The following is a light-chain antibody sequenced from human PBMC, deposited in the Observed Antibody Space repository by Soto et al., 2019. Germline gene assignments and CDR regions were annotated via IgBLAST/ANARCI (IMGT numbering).Light chain of an antibody. CDR2: SNN. CDR3: AAWDDSLNGWV. J-gene: IGLJ3*02. Sequence: QSVLTQPPSASGTPGQRVTISCSGSSSNIGSNNVNWYQQLQGTAPKLLIYSNNQRPSGVPDRFSGSKSGTSASLAISGLQSEDEADYYCAAWDDSLNGWVFGGGTKVTVL. CDR1: SSNIGSNN. V-gene: IGLV1-44*01.